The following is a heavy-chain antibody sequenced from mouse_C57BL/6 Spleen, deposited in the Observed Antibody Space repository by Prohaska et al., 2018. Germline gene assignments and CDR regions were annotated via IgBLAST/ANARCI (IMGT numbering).Heavy chain of an antibody. D-gene: IGHD3-2*02. CDR3: AREGSQTAQATLAMDY. Sequence: EVQLQQSGPELVKPGASVKISCKASGYTFTDYYMNWVKQSHGKSLEWIGDINPNNGGTSYNQKFKGKATLTVDKSSSTAYMELRSLTSEDSAVYYCAREGSQTAQATLAMDYWGQGTSVTVSS. J-gene: IGHJ4*01. V-gene: IGHV1-26*01. CDR1: GYTFTDYY. CDR2: INPNNGGT.